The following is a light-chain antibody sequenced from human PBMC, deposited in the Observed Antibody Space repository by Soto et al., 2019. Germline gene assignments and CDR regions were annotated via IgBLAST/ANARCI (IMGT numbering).Light chain of an antibody. Sequence: QSVLTQPPSVSGAPGQSVTISYTGSSSNIGAGSDVHWYQHLPGTAPKLLIYVNNKRPSGVPDRFSGSKSGTSASLAITGLQADDEADYYCQSHDSSLNSWVFGGGTKLTVL. CDR1: SSNIGAGSD. CDR2: VNN. CDR3: QSHDSSLNSWV. V-gene: IGLV1-40*01. J-gene: IGLJ3*02.